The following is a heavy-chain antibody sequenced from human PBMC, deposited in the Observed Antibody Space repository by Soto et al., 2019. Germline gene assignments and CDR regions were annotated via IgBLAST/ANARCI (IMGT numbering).Heavy chain of an antibody. CDR3: SSAPISL. J-gene: IGHJ4*02. Sequence: GGSLRLSCVVSGFTFSNVWMSWVRQAPGKGLEWVGRIKSKTDGGTTNYAAPVKGRFTISRDDSKNTLYLQMNSLKTEDTAVYFCSSAPISLWGQGTLVTVSS. CDR1: GFTFSNVW. CDR2: IKSKTDGGTT. V-gene: IGHV3-15*01.